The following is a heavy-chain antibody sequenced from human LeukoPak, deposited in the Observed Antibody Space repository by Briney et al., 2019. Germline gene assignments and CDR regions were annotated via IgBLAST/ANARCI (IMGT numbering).Heavy chain of an antibody. V-gene: IGHV1-69*05. CDR2: IIPIFGTA. J-gene: IGHJ6*03. CDR3: ARDPYYDSSGYEGYYYMDV. CDR1: GGTYSSYA. D-gene: IGHD3-22*01. Sequence: GASVKVSCKASGGTYSSYAISWVRQAPGQGLEWMGGIIPIFGTANYAQKFQGRVTITTDESTSTAYMELSSLRSEDTAVYYCARDPYYDSSGYEGYYYMDVWGKGTTVTVSS.